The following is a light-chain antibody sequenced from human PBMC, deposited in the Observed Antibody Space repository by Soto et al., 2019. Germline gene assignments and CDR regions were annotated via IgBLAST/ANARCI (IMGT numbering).Light chain of an antibody. J-gene: IGKJ5*01. CDR3: QQYENLPT. Sequence: DIQMTQSSSSLSASVGARVTITGQASQNINNYLNWHQQKPGSAPKLRIYDASNLEAGVPSRFRGSGSGTDFTFTISRMQPEDIATYYCQQYENLPTFGQGTRLEIK. CDR1: QNINNY. CDR2: DAS. V-gene: IGKV1-33*01.